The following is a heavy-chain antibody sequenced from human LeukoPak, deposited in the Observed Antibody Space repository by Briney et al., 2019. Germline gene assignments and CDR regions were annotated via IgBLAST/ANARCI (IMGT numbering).Heavy chain of an antibody. CDR2: IYHSGST. V-gene: IGHV4-4*02. CDR3: ASRLKVEYGDYGPFDY. J-gene: IGHJ4*02. CDR1: GGSVSSSNW. D-gene: IGHD4-17*01. Sequence: ETLSLTCAVSGGSVSSSNWWSWVRQPPGKGLEWIGEIYHSGSTNYNPSLKSRVTISVDKSKNQFSLKLSSVTAADTAVYYCASRLKVEYGDYGPFDYWGQGTLVTVSS.